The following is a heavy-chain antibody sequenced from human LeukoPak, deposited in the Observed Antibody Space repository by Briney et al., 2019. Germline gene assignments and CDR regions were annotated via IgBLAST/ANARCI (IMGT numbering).Heavy chain of an antibody. Sequence: GESLKISCKGSGYSFTSHWIGWVRQMPGKGLEWMGIIYPGDSDTRYSPSFQGQVTISADKSISTAYLQWSSLKASDTAMYYCARHVSGGYDYLLTKYYYYYYGMDVWGQGTTVTVSS. CDR3: ARHVSGGYDYLLTKYYYYYYGMDV. D-gene: IGHD5-12*01. CDR1: GYSFTSHW. CDR2: IYPGDSDT. J-gene: IGHJ6*02. V-gene: IGHV5-51*01.